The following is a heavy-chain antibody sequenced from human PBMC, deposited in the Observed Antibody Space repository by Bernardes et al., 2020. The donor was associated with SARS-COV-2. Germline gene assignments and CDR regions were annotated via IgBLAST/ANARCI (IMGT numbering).Heavy chain of an antibody. J-gene: IGHJ4*02. D-gene: IGHD2-2*01. CDR3: AKDKRVAPGQYGGFDY. CDR2: ISASGVTT. Sequence: GSLRLSCAASGFTFSNYAMSWVRQAPGKGLEWVSVISASGVTTYYADSVKGRFTISRDNSKMTLYLQMNSLRAEDTAVYYCAKDKRVAPGQYGGFDYWGQGTLVTVSS. V-gene: IGHV3-23*01. CDR1: GFTFSNYA.